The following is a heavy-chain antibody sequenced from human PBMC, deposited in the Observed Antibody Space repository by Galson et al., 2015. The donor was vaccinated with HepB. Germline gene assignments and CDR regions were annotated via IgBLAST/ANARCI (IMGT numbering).Heavy chain of an antibody. CDR3: ATRSGASGWYSYFQH. Sequence: SLRLSCAGYGFTFKNYAMRWVRQAPGKGLEWVSGMSDNGDNTFYADSVKGRFTISRDISKNTVYLQMNSLRVEDTAVYYCATRSGASGWYSYFQHWGQGTLVTVSS. J-gene: IGHJ1*01. CDR1: GFTFKNYA. V-gene: IGHV3-23*01. CDR2: MSDNGDNT. D-gene: IGHD6-19*01.